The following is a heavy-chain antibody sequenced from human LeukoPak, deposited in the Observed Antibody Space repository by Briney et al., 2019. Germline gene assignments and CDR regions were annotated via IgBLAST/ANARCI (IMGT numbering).Heavy chain of an antibody. CDR1: GFTFSSYS. Sequence: PGGSLRLSCAASGFTFSSYSMNWVRQAPGKGLEWVSSISSGSKYIYNADSVKGRFTISRDNAKNSPYLQMNSLRAEDTAVYYCARALSYSYGSMDFWGQGTLVIVSS. J-gene: IGHJ4*02. CDR2: ISSGSKYI. V-gene: IGHV3-21*01. D-gene: IGHD5-18*01. CDR3: ARALSYSYGSMDF.